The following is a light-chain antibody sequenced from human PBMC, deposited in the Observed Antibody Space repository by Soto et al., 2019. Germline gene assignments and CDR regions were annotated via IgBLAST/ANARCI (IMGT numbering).Light chain of an antibody. CDR3: QQYGSSQWT. Sequence: EIVLTQSPGTLSLSPGERATLSCRASQSVSSSYFAWYQQKPGQAPRLLIYGVSSRATGIPDRFNGSGSGTDFTLTISRLEPEDFAVYYCQQYGSSQWTFGQGTKVKIK. V-gene: IGKV3-20*01. CDR2: GVS. J-gene: IGKJ1*01. CDR1: QSVSSSY.